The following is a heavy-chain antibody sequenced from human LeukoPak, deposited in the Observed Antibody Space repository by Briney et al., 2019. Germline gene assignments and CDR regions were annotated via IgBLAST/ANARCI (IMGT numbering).Heavy chain of an antibody. V-gene: IGHV3-23*01. CDR1: GFIFSAYA. Sequence: GGSLRLSCAASGFIFSAYAMSWVRQAPGQGLEWVSVIGTGGETHYADSVRGRFTISRNNFKNTLYLQMNSLRAEDTAVYYCAKHVTVTTKYFDSWGQGTLVTVSS. CDR2: IGTGGET. CDR3: AKHVTVTTKYFDS. J-gene: IGHJ4*02. D-gene: IGHD4-17*01.